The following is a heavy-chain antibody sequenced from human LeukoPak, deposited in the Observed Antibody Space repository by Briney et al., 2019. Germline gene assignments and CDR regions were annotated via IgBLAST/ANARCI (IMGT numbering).Heavy chain of an antibody. CDR2: ISGSGGST. CDR1: GFTFSSYA. J-gene: IGHJ3*02. V-gene: IGHV3-23*01. CDR3: AKATRTQWLVPTDAFDI. Sequence: GGSLRLSCAASGFTFSSYAISWVRQAPGKGLEWVSAISGSGGSTYYADSVKGRFTISRDNSKNTLYLQMNSLRAEDTAVYYCAKATRTQWLVPTDAFDIWGQGTMVTVSS. D-gene: IGHD6-19*01.